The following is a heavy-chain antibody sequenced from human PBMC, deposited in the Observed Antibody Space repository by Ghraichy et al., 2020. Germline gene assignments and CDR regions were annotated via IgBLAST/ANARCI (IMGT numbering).Heavy chain of an antibody. V-gene: IGHV3-9*01. J-gene: IGHJ6*02. CDR3: AKDKRTWYKDYGMDV. D-gene: IGHD6-13*01. Sequence: GGSLRLSCAASGFTFDDYAMHWVRQGPGRGLEWVSGISWNSNTIGYADSVKGRFTISRDNAKNSLYLQMNSLRAEDTALYYCAKDKRTWYKDYGMDVWGQGTTVTVSS. CDR2: ISWNSNTI. CDR1: GFTFDDYA.